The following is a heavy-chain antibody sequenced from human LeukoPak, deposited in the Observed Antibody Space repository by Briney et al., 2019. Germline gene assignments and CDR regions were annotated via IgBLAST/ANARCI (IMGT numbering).Heavy chain of an antibody. Sequence: SETLSLTCAVYGGSFSGYYWSWIRQPPGKGLEWIGEINHSGSTNYNPSPKSRVTISVDTSKNQFSLKLSSVTAADTAVYYCARAGRGVTLGLTMIVVVTPFDYWGRGTLVTVSS. J-gene: IGHJ4*02. CDR3: ARAGRGVTLGLTMIVVVTPFDY. D-gene: IGHD3-22*01. CDR2: INHSGST. V-gene: IGHV4-34*01. CDR1: GGSFSGYY.